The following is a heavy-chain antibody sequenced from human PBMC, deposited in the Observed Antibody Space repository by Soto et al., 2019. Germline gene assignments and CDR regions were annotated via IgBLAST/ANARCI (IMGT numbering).Heavy chain of an antibody. J-gene: IGHJ6*03. CDR1: GGTFSNFT. CDR3: AREPPRPTGGYFYYYMDV. Sequence: QVQLVQSGAEVKQPGSSVKVSCRASGGTFSNFTINWVRQAPGQGLEWMGRIIPILDLPTYAQKFQGRVTITADTSTGTAYMDLSSLRSDDTAVYYCAREPPRPTGGYFYYYMDVWGTGTTVTVSS. V-gene: IGHV1-69*08. CDR2: IIPILDLP. D-gene: IGHD1-1*01.